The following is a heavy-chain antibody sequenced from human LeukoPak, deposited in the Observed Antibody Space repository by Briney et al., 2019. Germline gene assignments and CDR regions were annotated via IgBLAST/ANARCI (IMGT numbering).Heavy chain of an antibody. V-gene: IGHV4-31*03. CDR2: IYYSGST. J-gene: IGHJ3*02. CDR1: GGSISSGVYY. CDR3: ARGIIPPFDI. Sequence: SETLSLTCTVSGGSISSGVYYWSWIRQHPGKGLEWIGYIYYSGSTYYNPSLKSRVTISVDTSKNQFSLKLSSVTAADTAVYYCARGIIPPFDIWGQGTMVTVSS.